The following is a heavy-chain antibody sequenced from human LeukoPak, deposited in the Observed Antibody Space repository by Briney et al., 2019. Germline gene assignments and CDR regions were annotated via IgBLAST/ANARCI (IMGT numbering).Heavy chain of an antibody. CDR1: GLTVSSNC. J-gene: IGHJ4*02. D-gene: IGHD5-24*01. Sequence: GGSLRLSCAASGLTVSSNCMSWVRQAPGKGLEWVSLIYSGGSTYYTDSVKGRFTISRDNSKNTLYLQMNSLRAEDTAVYYCAKDRGVALATTFDYWGQGTLVTVSS. CDR2: IYSGGST. CDR3: AKDRGVALATTFDY. V-gene: IGHV3-53*01.